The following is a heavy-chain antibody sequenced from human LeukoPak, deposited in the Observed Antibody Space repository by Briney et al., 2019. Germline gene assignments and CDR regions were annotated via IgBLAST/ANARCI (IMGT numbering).Heavy chain of an antibody. CDR2: INPSGGST. V-gene: IGHV1-46*03. D-gene: IGHD1-7*01. Sequence: ASEKVSCKASGYTFTSYYMHWVRQAPGLGLEWMGIINPSGGSTSYAQKFQGRVTMTRDTSTSTVYMELSSLRSEDTAVYYCARGDWNYAIDYWGQGTLVTVSS. CDR3: ARGDWNYAIDY. CDR1: GYTFTSYY. J-gene: IGHJ4*02.